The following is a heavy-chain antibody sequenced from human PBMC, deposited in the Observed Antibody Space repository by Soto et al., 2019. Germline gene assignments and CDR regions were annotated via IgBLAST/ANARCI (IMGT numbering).Heavy chain of an antibody. V-gene: IGHV4-34*01. CDR3: ARVGGYDLLVDY. CDR2: INHSGST. CDR1: GGSFSGYY. D-gene: IGHD5-12*01. Sequence: SETLSLTCAVYGGSFSGYYWSWIRQPPGKGLEWIGEINHSGSTNYNPSLKSRVTISVDTSKNQFSLKLSSVTAANTSVYYCARVGGYDLLVDYWGQGTLVTVSS. J-gene: IGHJ4*02.